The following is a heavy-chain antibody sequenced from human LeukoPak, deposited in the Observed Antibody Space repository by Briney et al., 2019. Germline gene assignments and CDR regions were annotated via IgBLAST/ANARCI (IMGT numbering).Heavy chain of an antibody. V-gene: IGHV3-23*01. CDR3: AKGSF. D-gene: IGHD3-10*01. CDR2: ISNNGGYT. CDR1: GFTFSSSA. Sequence: GGSLRLSCAASGFTFSSSAMSWVRQAPGKGLEWVSAISNNGGYTYYADSVKGRFTSSRDNSKNTLYLQMNNLRAEDTAAYYCAKGSFWGQGTLVTVSS. J-gene: IGHJ4*02.